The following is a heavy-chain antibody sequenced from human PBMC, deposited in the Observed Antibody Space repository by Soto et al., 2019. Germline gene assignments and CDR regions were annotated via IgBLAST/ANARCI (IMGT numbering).Heavy chain of an antibody. J-gene: IGHJ4*02. CDR1: GGTFNNYV. CDR3: AGRCDGTNCLEHFDY. D-gene: IGHD2-2*01. Sequence: ASVKVSCKASGGTFNNYVINWVRQAPGQGLEWMAGIIPIFGTPNYAQKFQGRVTITADKSTSTAYMELNSLKSEDTAVYYCAGRCDGTNCLEHFDYWGQGTLVTVYS. CDR2: IIPIFGTP. V-gene: IGHV1-69*06.